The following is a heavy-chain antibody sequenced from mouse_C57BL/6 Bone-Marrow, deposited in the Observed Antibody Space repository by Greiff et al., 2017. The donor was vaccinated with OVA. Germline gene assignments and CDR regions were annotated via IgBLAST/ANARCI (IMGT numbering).Heavy chain of an antibody. J-gene: IGHJ4*01. CDR2: INPNNGGT. Sequence: EVQLQQSGPELVKPGASVKISCKASGYTFTDYYMNWVKQSHGKSLEWIGDINPNNGGTSYNQKFKGKATLTVDKSSSTAYMELRSLTSEDSAVYYCARYRSMDYWGQGTSVTVSS. CDR3: ARYRSMDY. V-gene: IGHV1-26*01. CDR1: GYTFTDYY.